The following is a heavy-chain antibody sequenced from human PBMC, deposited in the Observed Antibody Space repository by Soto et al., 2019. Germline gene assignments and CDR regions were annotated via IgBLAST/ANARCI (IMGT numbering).Heavy chain of an antibody. Sequence: GESLKISCKGSGYSFTSYWIGWVRQMPGKGLEWMGIIYPGDSDTRYSPSFQGQVTISADKSISTAYLQWSSLKASDTAMYYCASTILSSGWIYGMDVWGQGTTVTVSS. D-gene: IGHD6-19*01. CDR2: IYPGDSDT. CDR1: GYSFTSYW. V-gene: IGHV5-51*01. CDR3: ASTILSSGWIYGMDV. J-gene: IGHJ6*02.